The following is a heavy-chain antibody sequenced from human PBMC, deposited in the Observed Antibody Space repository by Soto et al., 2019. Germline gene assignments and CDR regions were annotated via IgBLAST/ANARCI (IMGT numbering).Heavy chain of an antibody. CDR3: ARDLTGPYYYDSSGYHGAKDWFDP. D-gene: IGHD3-22*01. V-gene: IGHV1-46*01. Sequence: ASVKVSGKASGYTFTSYYMHWVRQPPGQGLEWMGIINPSGGSTSYAQKFQGRVTMTRHTSTSTVYMELSSLRSEDRAVYYCARDLTGPYYYDSSGYHGAKDWFDPWGQGPLVTVSS. CDR1: GYTFTSYY. CDR2: INPSGGST. J-gene: IGHJ5*02.